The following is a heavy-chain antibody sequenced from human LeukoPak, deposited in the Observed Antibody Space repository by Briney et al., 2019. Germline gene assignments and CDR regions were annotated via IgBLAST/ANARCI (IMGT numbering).Heavy chain of an antibody. D-gene: IGHD1-26*01. V-gene: IGHV4-61*02. Sequence: PSQTLSLTCTVSGGSISSGSYYWSWIRQPAGKGLEWIGRIYTSGSTNYNPSLKSRVTISVDTSKNQFSLTLTSVTAADTAVYYCARDWWEPRVFDPWGQGTLVTVSA. CDR3: ARDWWEPRVFDP. CDR1: GGSISSGSYY. J-gene: IGHJ5*02. CDR2: IYTSGST.